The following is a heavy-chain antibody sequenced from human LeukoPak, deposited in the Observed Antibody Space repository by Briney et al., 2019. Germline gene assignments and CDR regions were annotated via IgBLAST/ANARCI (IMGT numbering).Heavy chain of an antibody. D-gene: IGHD6-6*01. CDR3: AKDLGSSSLKPNHDY. V-gene: IGHV3-23*01. J-gene: IGHJ4*02. CDR2: ISGSGGST. CDR1: GFTFSSYA. Sequence: PGGSLRLSCAASGFTFSSYAMSWVRQAPGKGLEWVSSISGSGGSTYYADSVKGRFTISRDNSKNTLYLQMNSLRAEDTAVYYCAKDLGSSSLKPNHDYWGQGTLVTVSS.